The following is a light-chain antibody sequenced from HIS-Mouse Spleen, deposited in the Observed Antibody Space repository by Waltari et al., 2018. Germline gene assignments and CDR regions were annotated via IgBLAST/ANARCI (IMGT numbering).Light chain of an antibody. J-gene: IGLJ2*01. CDR2: KDS. CDR1: ALPKQY. Sequence: SYELTQPPSVSVPPGQTARITCSGDALPKQYAYWYQQKPGQDPVLVIYKDSERPAGIPERFSGSSSGTTVTLTISGVQAEDEADYYCQSADSSGTYSVVFGGGTKLTVL. V-gene: IGLV3-25*03. CDR3: QSADSSGTYSVV.